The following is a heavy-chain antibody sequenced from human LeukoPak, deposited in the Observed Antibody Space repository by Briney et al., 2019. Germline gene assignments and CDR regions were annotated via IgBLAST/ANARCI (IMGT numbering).Heavy chain of an antibody. J-gene: IGHJ4*02. CDR2: IIPIFGTA. V-gene: IGHV1-69*05. Sequence: ASVKVSCKASGGTFSSYAISWVRQAPGQGLEWTGGIIPIFGTANYAQKFQGRVTITTDESTSTAYMELSSLRSEDTAVYYCARGVRDSSGYYVDYFDYWGQGTLVTVSS. CDR1: GGTFSSYA. D-gene: IGHD3-22*01. CDR3: ARGVRDSSGYYVDYFDY.